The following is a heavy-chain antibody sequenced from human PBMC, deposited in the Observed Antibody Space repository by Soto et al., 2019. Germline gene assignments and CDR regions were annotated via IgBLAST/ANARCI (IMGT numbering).Heavy chain of an antibody. CDR1: GGTLNSYA. V-gene: IGHV1-69*05. CDR2: IIPIFGNT. D-gene: IGHD1-1*01. CDR3: ARATVTGSDYNFYYYGPDV. Sequence: QVQLVQSGVEVKQPGSSVKVSCKASGGTLNSYAIDWVRQAPGQGLEWMGGIIPIFGNTYYAQRLQVRVKLTSDESTRTAYIELSTLTSEDTAVYYCARATVTGSDYNFYYYGPDVWGHGTTVIVSS. J-gene: IGHJ6*02.